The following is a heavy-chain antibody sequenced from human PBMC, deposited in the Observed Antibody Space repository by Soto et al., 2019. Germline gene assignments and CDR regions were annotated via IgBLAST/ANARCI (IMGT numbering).Heavy chain of an antibody. D-gene: IGHD4-4*01. Sequence: SETLSLTCAVSGGSIISGGYSWSWIRQPPGKGLEWIGYIYHSGSTYYNPSLKSRVTISVDRSKNQFSLKLSSVTAADTAVYYCARDGNDYSFDYWGQGTLVTVSS. CDR1: GGSIISGGYS. V-gene: IGHV4-30-2*01. CDR3: ARDGNDYSFDY. J-gene: IGHJ4*02. CDR2: IYHSGST.